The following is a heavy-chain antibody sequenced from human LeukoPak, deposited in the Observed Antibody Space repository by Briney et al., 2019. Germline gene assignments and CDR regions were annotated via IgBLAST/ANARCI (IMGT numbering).Heavy chain of an antibody. CDR3: ARGTGFVLAAAGKIDP. D-gene: IGHD6-13*01. CDR2: MNPNSGNT. J-gene: IGHJ5*02. CDR1: GYTFTSYD. V-gene: IGHV1-8*01. Sequence: ASVKVSCKASGYTFTSYDINWVRQATGQGLEWMGWMNPNSGNTGYAQKFQGRVTMTRNTSISTAYMELSSLRSEDTAVYYCARGTGFVLAAAGKIDPWGQGALVTVSS.